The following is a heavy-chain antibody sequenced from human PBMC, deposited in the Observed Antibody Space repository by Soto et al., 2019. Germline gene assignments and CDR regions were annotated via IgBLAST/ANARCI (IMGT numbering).Heavy chain of an antibody. CDR2: IIHILGTA. CDR1: GGSFSSFS. D-gene: IGHD3-22*01. Sequence: QVILAQSGAEVKKPGSSVKVSCKVSGGSFSSFSINWVRQAPGQRFEWMGGIIHILGTANFTQKFQDRVTFTADESTATAYMTLSSLTSEDTAFYYCTSFDSNGYYPQNHYWGPGTQVTVSS. CDR3: TSFDSNGYYPQNHY. V-gene: IGHV1-69*01. J-gene: IGHJ4*02.